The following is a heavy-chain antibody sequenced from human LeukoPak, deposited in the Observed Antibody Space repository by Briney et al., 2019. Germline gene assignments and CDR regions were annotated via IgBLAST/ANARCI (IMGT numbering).Heavy chain of an antibody. Sequence: GGSLRLSCAASGFTVSYNYMSWVRQAPGKGLEWVSAIYRGGSTYYADSVKGRFTISRDNSKNTLYLQMNSLRAEDTAVYYCARVKRTDSSGYLIYFDYWGQGTLVTVSS. V-gene: IGHV3-53*01. D-gene: IGHD3-22*01. CDR3: ARVKRTDSSGYLIYFDY. J-gene: IGHJ4*02. CDR2: IYRGGST. CDR1: GFTVSYNY.